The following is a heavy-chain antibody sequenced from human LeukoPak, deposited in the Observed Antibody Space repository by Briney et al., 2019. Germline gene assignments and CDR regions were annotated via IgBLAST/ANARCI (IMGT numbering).Heavy chain of an antibody. J-gene: IGHJ4*02. CDR2: IRNDRTT. CDR3: TWMATIFTVDY. CDR1: GLTFSDAW. V-gene: IGHV3-15*01. Sequence: GGSLRLSCVLSGLTFSDAWMSWVRQAPGKGLEWGGRIRNDRTTDYASLEQGGFSISRNNSKNTFYLQMNSLRTEDTGMYFCTWMATIFTVDYWGQGTLVTVSS. D-gene: IGHD5-12*01.